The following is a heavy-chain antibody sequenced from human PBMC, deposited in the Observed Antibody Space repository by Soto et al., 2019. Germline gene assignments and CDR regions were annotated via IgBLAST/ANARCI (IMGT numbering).Heavy chain of an antibody. CDR2: INDIGAT. D-gene: IGHD5-18*01. CDR1: GGSFSAYY. V-gene: IGHV4-34*01. Sequence: SETLSLTCAVSGGSFSAYYWTWIRQPPGKGPEWIGEINDIGATNYNPSLKSRVAISVDTSTNQVSLKLKSVTAADTAVYFCARGVWVVRRGYSPYFDHWGQGTQVTVSS. J-gene: IGHJ4*02. CDR3: ARGVWVVRRGYSPYFDH.